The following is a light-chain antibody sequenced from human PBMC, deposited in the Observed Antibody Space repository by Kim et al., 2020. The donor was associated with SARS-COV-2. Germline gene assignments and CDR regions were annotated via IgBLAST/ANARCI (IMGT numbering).Light chain of an antibody. CDR2: DVT. J-gene: IGLJ2*01. Sequence: PGQSVTVSCIGINSGYKYFSWYQQHPGKAPKLIIYDVTYRPSGVSNRFSGSKSGDTASLTISGLQTEDEADYYCSSYTGSTSLEVVFGGGTQLTVL. CDR3: SSYTGSTSLEVV. V-gene: IGLV2-14*03. CDR1: NSGYKY.